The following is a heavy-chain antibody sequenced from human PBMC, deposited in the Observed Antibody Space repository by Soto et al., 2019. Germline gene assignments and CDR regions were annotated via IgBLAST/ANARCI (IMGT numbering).Heavy chain of an antibody. CDR3: SYGRRWTSTDDY. J-gene: IGHJ4*02. CDR2: IKSKADGGTP. Sequence: EVQLVESGGGLVEPGGYLRLSCVVSGFTFSNAWMRWVRQAPGKGLEWVGRIKSKADGGTPEYAASVAGRFTISRDDSKNTLYLQLDGLKTEDTAVYYCSYGRRWTSTDDYWGQGTLVTVSS. D-gene: IGHD3-3*01. CDR1: GFTFSNAW. V-gene: IGHV3-15*01.